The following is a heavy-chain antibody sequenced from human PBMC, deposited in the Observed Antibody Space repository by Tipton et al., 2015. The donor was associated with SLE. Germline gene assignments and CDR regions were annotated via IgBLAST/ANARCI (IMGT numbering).Heavy chain of an antibody. V-gene: IGHV4-59*01. CDR3: ARDLGITGTTPRGMDV. CDR1: GGSISSYY. D-gene: IGHD1-20*01. CDR2: IYYSGST. Sequence: TLSLTCTVSGGSISSYYWSWIRQPPGKRLEWIGYIYYSGSTNYNPSLKSRVTISVDTSKNQFSLKLSSVTAADTAVYYCARDLGITGTTPRGMDVWGQGTTVTVS. J-gene: IGHJ6*02.